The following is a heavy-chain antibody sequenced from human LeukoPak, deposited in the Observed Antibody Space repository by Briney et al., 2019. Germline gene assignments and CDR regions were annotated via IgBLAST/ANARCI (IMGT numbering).Heavy chain of an antibody. CDR3: ARDDSSRVFDY. CDR2: ISSSSSYI. Sequence: GGPLRLSCAASGLTFSSYSMNWVRQAPGKGLEWVSSISSSSSYIYYADSVKGRFPISRDNAKNSLYLQMNSLRAEDTAVYYCARDDSSRVFDYWGQGTLVTVSS. D-gene: IGHD3-22*01. J-gene: IGHJ4*02. CDR1: GLTFSSYS. V-gene: IGHV3-21*01.